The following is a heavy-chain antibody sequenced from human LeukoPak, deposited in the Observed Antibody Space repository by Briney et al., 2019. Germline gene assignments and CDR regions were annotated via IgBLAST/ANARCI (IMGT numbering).Heavy chain of an antibody. V-gene: IGHV5-51*01. CDR2: IYPGDSDT. J-gene: IGHJ4*02. Sequence: GESLKIPCKGSGYSFTSYWIGWVRQMPGKGLEWMGIIYPGDSDTRYSPSFQGQVTISADKSISTAYLQWSSLKASDTAMYYCARKMYSSGWYFDYWGQGTLVTVSS. CDR3: ARKMYSSGWYFDY. D-gene: IGHD6-19*01. CDR1: GYSFTSYW.